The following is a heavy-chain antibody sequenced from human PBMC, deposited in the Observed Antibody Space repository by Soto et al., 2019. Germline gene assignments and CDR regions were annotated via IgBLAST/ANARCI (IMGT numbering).Heavy chain of an antibody. D-gene: IGHD6-19*01. Sequence: QVQLVESGGGVVQPGRSLKLSCAASEFTFSSYTMYWVRQAPGTGLEWVAGISNDGGNTYYSDSVKGRFTISRDNSKNTLYLEMNSLRVEETAVYYCAREWSIAVAALGYWGQGTRVTVSS. CDR3: AREWSIAVAALGY. V-gene: IGHV3-30-3*01. CDR1: EFTFSSYT. J-gene: IGHJ4*02. CDR2: ISNDGGNT.